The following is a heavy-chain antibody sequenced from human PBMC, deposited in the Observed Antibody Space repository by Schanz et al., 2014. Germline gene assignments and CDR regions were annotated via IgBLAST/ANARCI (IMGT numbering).Heavy chain of an antibody. CDR1: GFTFGSYG. CDR3: AKDSCSSPTCYGDGIDV. CDR2: ISGGGGTR. J-gene: IGHJ6*02. V-gene: IGHV3-23*01. D-gene: IGHD2-2*01. Sequence: EEQLLQSGGGLVQPGGSLRLSCAASGFTFGSYGMSWVRQGPGKGLEWVAGISGGGGTRNYADSVKGRFTVCRDNSKRAMYLEINDPRVEDPAVEYWAKDSCSSPTCYGDGIDVWGQGTPVTVSS.